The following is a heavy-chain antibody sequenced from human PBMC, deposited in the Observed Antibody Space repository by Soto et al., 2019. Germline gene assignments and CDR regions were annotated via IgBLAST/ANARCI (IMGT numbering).Heavy chain of an antibody. Sequence: SETLSLTCAVYGGSFSGYYWSWIRQPPGKGLEWIGEINHSGSTNYNPSLKSRVTISVDTSKNQFSLKLSSVTAADTAVYYCARCVKVGAYDFWSGSYYYYYYMDVWGKGTTVTVSS. D-gene: IGHD3-3*01. V-gene: IGHV4-34*01. CDR3: ARCVKVGAYDFWSGSYYYYYYMDV. CDR1: GGSFSGYY. J-gene: IGHJ6*03. CDR2: INHSGST.